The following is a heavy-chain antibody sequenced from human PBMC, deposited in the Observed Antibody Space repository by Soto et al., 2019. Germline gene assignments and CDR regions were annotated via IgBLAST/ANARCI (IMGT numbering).Heavy chain of an antibody. CDR2: IYHTGST. V-gene: IGHV4-59*08. CDR1: GGSIRTSY. J-gene: IGHJ5*02. Sequence: SETLSLTCTVSGGSIRTSYWTWIRQPPGKGLEWIGYIYHTGSTHYNPSLRSRVTMSVDTSKNQFSLRLSSVTAADTAVYYCARHPISYSDVLTGQIVYPEFNCIDPWGQGTLVTVSS. D-gene: IGHD3-9*01. CDR3: ARHPISYSDVLTGQIVYPEFNCIDP.